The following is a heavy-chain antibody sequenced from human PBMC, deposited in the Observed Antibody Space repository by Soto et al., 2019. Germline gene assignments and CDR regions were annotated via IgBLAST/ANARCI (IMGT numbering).Heavy chain of an antibody. V-gene: IGHV5-51*01. CDR1: GYSFTTYW. CDR3: TKAVAGAFDL. J-gene: IGHJ3*01. CDR2: IFPGDSDT. Sequence: GESLQISCKGSGYSFTTYWIAWVRQMPGKGLEWMGIIFPGDSDTRYSPSFQGQVTISADKSISTAYLQWSSLKASDTAMYYCTKAVAGAFDLWGQGTMVTVS. D-gene: IGHD6-19*01.